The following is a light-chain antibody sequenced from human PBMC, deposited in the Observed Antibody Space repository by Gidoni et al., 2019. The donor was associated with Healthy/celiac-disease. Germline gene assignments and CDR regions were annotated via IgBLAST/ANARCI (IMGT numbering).Light chain of an antibody. J-gene: IGLJ1*01. CDR2: DVS. Sequence: QSALTRPRSVSGSPGQSVTISCTGTSSDVGGYNYVSGYPQHPGKAPKLMIYDVSKLPAGVPDRFSGSTSGNTASLTISVRQAEDEADYYCCSYAGSYTYVFGTGTKVTVL. CDR1: SSDVGGYNY. CDR3: CSYAGSYTYV. V-gene: IGLV2-11*01.